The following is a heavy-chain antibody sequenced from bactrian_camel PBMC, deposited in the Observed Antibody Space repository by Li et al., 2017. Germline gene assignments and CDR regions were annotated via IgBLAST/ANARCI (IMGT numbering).Heavy chain of an antibody. CDR2: IYSDDNDA. J-gene: IGHJ6*01. D-gene: IGHD4*01. Sequence: HVQLVESGGGLVQPGGSLRLSCAASGFTFKAYAMSWFRQAPGKGLEWVSTIYSDDNDARYGTSVKGRFTTSRDNVKNTLYLQMNSLKPEDTGVYYCATVRGFYVSDHARRGAQFGYWGQGTQVTVS. V-gene: IGHV3S7*01. CDR1: GFTFKAYA. CDR3: ATVRGFYVSDHARRGAQFGY.